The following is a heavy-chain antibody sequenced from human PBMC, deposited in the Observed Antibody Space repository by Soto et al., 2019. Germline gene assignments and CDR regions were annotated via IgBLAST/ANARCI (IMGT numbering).Heavy chain of an antibody. Sequence: PGGSLRLSCAASGFTFRTYWMHWVRQDPGKGLVWVSRMNSDGSSTVYADSVKGRFTISRDNAKNTLYLQMNSLTVEDTAVYYCVAMGQYYDFWSVPNYWGQGTLVTVSS. D-gene: IGHD3-3*01. V-gene: IGHV3-74*01. CDR1: GFTFRTYW. CDR3: VAMGQYYDFWSVPNY. CDR2: MNSDGSST. J-gene: IGHJ4*02.